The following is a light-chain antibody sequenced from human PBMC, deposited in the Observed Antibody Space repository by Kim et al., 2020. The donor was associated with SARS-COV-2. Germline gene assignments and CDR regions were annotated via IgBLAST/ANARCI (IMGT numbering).Light chain of an antibody. CDR2: AAS. CDR1: HSISSS. V-gene: IGKV1-39*01. CDR3: QQSYGTPQFT. J-gene: IGKJ3*01. Sequence: ASVGDRVTITCRASHSISSSFHWYQQKPGKAPKLLIYAASSLEGGVPSRFSGSGSGTEFTLTISSLQPEDFATYYCQQSYGTPQFTFGPGTKVDIK.